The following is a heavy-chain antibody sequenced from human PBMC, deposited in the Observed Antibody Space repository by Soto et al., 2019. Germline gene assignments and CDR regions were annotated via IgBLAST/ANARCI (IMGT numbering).Heavy chain of an antibody. Sequence: QVRLQESGPGLVKPSQTLSLTCTVSGASISSGGYYWSWIRQPPGRGLEFIGHIYNTGSTNYNPSLQGRISMSLNTFKNPFSPRLGSVTAADTAMYFCARVNYLASFGYRDGPYFFDYWGQGALVTVSS. J-gene: IGHJ4*02. D-gene: IGHD2-21*01. CDR2: IYNTGST. CDR3: ARVNYLASFGYRDGPYFFDY. V-gene: IGHV4-30-4*01. CDR1: GASISSGGYY.